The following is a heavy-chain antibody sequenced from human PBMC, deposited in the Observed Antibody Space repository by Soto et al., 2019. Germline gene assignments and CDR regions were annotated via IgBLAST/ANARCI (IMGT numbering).Heavy chain of an antibody. CDR1: GDSIYGSPHY. CDR3: ERDGSYY. J-gene: IGHJ4*02. Sequence: SENPYITSTVYGDSIYGSPHYWCWIRQPPGKGLEWIGSIYYSGSTYYNPSLKSRGTISVDTSKNQFFLSLSYVTSAGTAVYYCERDGSYYCSQG. CDR2: IYYSGST. V-gene: IGHV4-39*01. D-gene: IGHD3-10*01.